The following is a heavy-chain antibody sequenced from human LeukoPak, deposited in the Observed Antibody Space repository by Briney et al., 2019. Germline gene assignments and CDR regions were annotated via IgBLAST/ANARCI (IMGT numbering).Heavy chain of an antibody. V-gene: IGHV4-59*01. Sequence: PSETLSLTCTVSGGSISSYYWSWIRQPPGKGLEWIGYIYYSGSTNYNPSLKSRVTISVDTSKNQFSLRLSSVTAADTAMYYCARSQGYCSGGSCLQGDWFDPWGQGTLVTVSS. J-gene: IGHJ5*02. CDR3: ARSQGYCSGGSCLQGDWFDP. CDR1: GGSISSYY. CDR2: IYYSGST. D-gene: IGHD2-15*01.